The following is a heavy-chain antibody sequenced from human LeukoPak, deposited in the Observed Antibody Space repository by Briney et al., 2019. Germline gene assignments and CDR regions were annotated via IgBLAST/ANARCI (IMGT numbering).Heavy chain of an antibody. V-gene: IGHV4-34*01. D-gene: IGHD3-3*01. CDR1: GGSFSGYY. CDR2: INHSGST. CDR3: ASFFDFGDYNDY. Sequence: PSETLSLTCAVYGGSFSGYYWSWIRQPPRKGLEWIGEINHSGSTNYNPSLKSRVTISVDTSKNQFSLKLSSVTAADTAVYYCASFFDFGDYNDYWGQGTLVTVSS. J-gene: IGHJ4*02.